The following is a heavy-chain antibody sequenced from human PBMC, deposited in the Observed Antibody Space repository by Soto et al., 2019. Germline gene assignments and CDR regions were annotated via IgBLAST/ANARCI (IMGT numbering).Heavy chain of an antibody. Sequence: GGSLRLSCAASGFTFSSYGMHWVRQAPGKGLEWVAVIWYDGSNKYYADSVKGRFTISRDNSKNTLYLQMNSLRAEDTAVYYCARDAAMAAAASRYYYYGMDVWGQGTTVTVSS. CDR3: ARDAAMAAAASRYYYYGMDV. J-gene: IGHJ6*02. CDR2: IWYDGSNK. CDR1: GFTFSSYG. V-gene: IGHV3-33*01. D-gene: IGHD6-13*01.